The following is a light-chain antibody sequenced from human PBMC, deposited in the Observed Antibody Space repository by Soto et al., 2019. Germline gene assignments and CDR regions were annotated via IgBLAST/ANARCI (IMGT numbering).Light chain of an antibody. J-gene: IGKJ4*01. CDR2: AAS. Sequence: DIQMTQSPSSLSASVGDRVTITCRANQDINIYLAWYQQKPGKVPRLLIYAASTLQSGVPSRFSGSGSGTDFTLTISSLQPEDAATYYCQNYHRAPLTFGGGTRWISN. CDR1: QDINIY. V-gene: IGKV1-27*01. CDR3: QNYHRAPLT.